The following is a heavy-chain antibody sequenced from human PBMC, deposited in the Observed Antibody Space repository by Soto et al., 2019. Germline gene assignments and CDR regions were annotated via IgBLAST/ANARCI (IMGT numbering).Heavy chain of an antibody. D-gene: IGHD5-18*01. V-gene: IGHV2-5*02. CDR2: IYWDDAK. J-gene: IGHJ4*02. CDR3: AHRRRGFSYGHYFDY. Sequence: QITLKESGPTLVKPTQTLTLTCTFSGFSLSTSGVNVGWIRQPPGKALEWLALIYWDDAKRYSPSLKSRLTITKDTSKNQVVLTMTNIDPVDTATYYCAHRRRGFSYGHYFDYWGQGTLVTVSS. CDR1: GFSLSTSGVN.